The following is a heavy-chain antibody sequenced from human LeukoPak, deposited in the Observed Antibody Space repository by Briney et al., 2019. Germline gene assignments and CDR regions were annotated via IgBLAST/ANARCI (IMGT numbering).Heavy chain of an antibody. CDR3: AGTLYSGYGLGSLGAFDI. D-gene: IGHD5-12*01. Sequence: PGGSLRLSCEASGFTFSSYSMNWVRQAPGKGLDWVSLIYSGGDTFYADSVKGRFTISRDNSKNTLYLQMNSLRAEDTAVYYCAGTLYSGYGLGSLGAFDIWGQGTMVTVSS. CDR2: IYSGGDT. V-gene: IGHV3-53*01. J-gene: IGHJ3*02. CDR1: GFTFSSYS.